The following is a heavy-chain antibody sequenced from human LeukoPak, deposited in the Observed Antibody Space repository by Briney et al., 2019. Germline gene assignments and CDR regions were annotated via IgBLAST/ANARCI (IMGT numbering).Heavy chain of an antibody. CDR1: GGSISSGNYY. Sequence: SQTLSLTCTVSGGSISSGNYYWSWIRQPAGKGLEWIGRIYTSGSTNYSPSFKSRVTISVDTSKNQFSLKLSPVTAADTAVYYCAREKDCSSISCYDDYYYMDVWGKGTTVTVSS. D-gene: IGHD2-2*01. V-gene: IGHV4-61*02. J-gene: IGHJ6*03. CDR3: AREKDCSSISCYDDYYYMDV. CDR2: IYTSGST.